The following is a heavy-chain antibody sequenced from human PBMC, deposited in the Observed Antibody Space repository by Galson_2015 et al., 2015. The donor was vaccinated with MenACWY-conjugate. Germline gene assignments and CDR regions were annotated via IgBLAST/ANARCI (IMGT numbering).Heavy chain of an antibody. CDR1: GFTFNNYW. CDR2: IKADGSFS. Sequence: SPRLSCAASGFTFNNYWMHWVRQPPGKGLEWISFIKADGSFSNYADSVKGRFTISTDNAKNMVYLQMDGLGDEDTAVYFCARDNNCSVDSWGQGTLVTVSS. CDR3: ARDNNCSVDS. J-gene: IGHJ4*02. V-gene: IGHV3-74*01. D-gene: IGHD1-1*01.